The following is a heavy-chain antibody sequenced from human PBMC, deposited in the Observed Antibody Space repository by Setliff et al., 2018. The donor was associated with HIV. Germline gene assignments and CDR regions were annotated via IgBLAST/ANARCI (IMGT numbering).Heavy chain of an antibody. J-gene: IGHJ6*02. CDR2: INHSGSA. CDR3: ARPSAANFFYSYAMDV. Sequence: PSETLSLTCAVSGGSISSGSYYWGWIRQPPGKGLEWIGKINHSGSAKYNPSLQSRVAISVDISKNQFSLKLNSVTPDDTAVYYCARPSAANFFYSYAMDVWGQGSTVTVS. CDR1: GGSISSGSYY. V-gene: IGHV4-39*01. D-gene: IGHD6-13*01.